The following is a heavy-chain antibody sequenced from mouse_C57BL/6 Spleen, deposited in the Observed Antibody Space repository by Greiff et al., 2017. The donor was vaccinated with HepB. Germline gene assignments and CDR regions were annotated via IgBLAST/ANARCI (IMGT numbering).Heavy chain of an antibody. CDR3: ANSNYKDY. CDR2: IYPGDGDT. D-gene: IGHD2-5*01. CDR1: GYAFSSSW. V-gene: IGHV1-82*01. J-gene: IGHJ2*01. Sequence: VQVVESGPELVKPGASVKISCKASGYAFSSSWMNWVKQRPGKGLEWIGRIYPGDGDTNYNGKFKGKATLTADKSSSTAYMQLSSLTSEDSAVYFCANSNYKDYWGQGTTLTVSS.